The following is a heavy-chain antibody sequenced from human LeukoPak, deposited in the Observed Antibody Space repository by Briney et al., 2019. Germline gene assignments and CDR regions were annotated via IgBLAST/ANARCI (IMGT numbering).Heavy chain of an antibody. CDR3: ARDAGRSTFGGVIVPPYFDY. V-gene: IGHV1-69*04. CDR1: GGTFSSYT. CDR2: IIPILGIA. J-gene: IGHJ4*02. Sequence: ASVKVSCKASGGTFSSYTISWVRQATGQGLEWMGRIIPILGIANYAQKFQGRVTITADKSTSTAYMELSSLRSEDTAVYYCARDAGRSTFGGVIVPPYFDYWGQGTLVTVSS. D-gene: IGHD3-16*02.